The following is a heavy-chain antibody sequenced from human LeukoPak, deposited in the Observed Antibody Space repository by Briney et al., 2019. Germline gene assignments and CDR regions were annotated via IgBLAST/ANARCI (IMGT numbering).Heavy chain of an antibody. CDR2: ISAYNGNT. CDR1: GYTFTSYG. V-gene: IGHV1-18*01. J-gene: IGHJ5*02. D-gene: IGHD3-16*01. CDR3: ASFIQAVLGET. Sequence: VASVKVSCKASGYTFTSYGISWVRQAPGQGLEWMGRISAYNGNTNYAQKLQGRVTMTTDTSTSTAYMELRSLRSDDTAVYYCASFIQAVLGETWGQGTLVTVSS.